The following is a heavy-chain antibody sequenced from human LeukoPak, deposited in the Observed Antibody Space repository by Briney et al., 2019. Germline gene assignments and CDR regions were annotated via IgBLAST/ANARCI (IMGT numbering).Heavy chain of an antibody. D-gene: IGHD6-19*01. CDR2: ISSSSSYI. J-gene: IGHJ4*02. CDR3: ARGLYSSGYYFDY. CDR1: GFTFSSYS. Sequence: GGSLRLSCAASGFTFSSYSMNWLPQAPGKGLEWVSSISSSSSYIYYAGSVKGRFTISRDNAKNSLYLQMNSLRAEDTAVYYCARGLYSSGYYFDYWGQGTLVTVSS. V-gene: IGHV3-21*01.